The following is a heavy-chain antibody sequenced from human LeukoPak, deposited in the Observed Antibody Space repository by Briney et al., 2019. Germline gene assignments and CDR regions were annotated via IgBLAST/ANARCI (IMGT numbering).Heavy chain of an antibody. CDR3: ARDMRLRLGESSHLDY. CDR1: GFTFSRYG. V-gene: IGHV3-33*01. J-gene: IGHJ4*02. D-gene: IGHD3-16*02. Sequence: GRSLRLSCAASGFTFSRYGMHWVRQTPGKGLEWVAVIWYDGSKKDYADSVKGRFTISRDNSKNTLYLQMNSLRAEDTGVYDCARDMRLRLGESSHLDYWGQGTLVTVSS. CDR2: IWYDGSKK.